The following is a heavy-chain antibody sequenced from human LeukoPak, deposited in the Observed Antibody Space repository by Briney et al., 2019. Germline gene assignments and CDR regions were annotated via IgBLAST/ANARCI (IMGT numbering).Heavy chain of an antibody. CDR1: GFTFSSYG. V-gene: IGHV3-30*03. J-gene: IGHJ6*02. CDR3: ATYGDPYYYYYYGMDV. CDR2: VSYDGFNK. Sequence: GGSLRLSCAASGFTFSSYGIHWVRQAPGKGLEWVAVVSYDGFNKYYADSVKGRFTISRDNSKNTLYLQMNSLRAEDTAVYYCATYGDPYYYYYYGMDVWGQGTTVTVSS. D-gene: IGHD4-17*01.